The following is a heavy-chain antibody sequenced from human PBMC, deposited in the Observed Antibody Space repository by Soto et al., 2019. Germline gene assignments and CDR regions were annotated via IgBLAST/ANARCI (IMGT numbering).Heavy chain of an antibody. CDR2: ISSIGST. CDR3: ARQHHGDYAFFFDY. Sequence: PSETLSLTCTVSGASIISTTKYWGWIRQPPGRGLEWIGTISSIGSTYYNPSLEGRVTISVDTSKNQFSLKVTSVTAADTGLYYCARQHHGDYAFFFDYWGQGTLVTVSS. CDR1: GASIISTTKY. D-gene: IGHD4-17*01. V-gene: IGHV4-39*01. J-gene: IGHJ4*02.